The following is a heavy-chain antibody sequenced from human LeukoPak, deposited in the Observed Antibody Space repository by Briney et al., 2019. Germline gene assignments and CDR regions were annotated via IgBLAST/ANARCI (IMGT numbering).Heavy chain of an antibody. Sequence: GGSLRLSCAASGFTFSSYGIHWVRQAPGKGLEWVAVISYDGSNKYYADSMKGRFTISRDNSKKTVYLQMNSLRAEDTAGYYCAKEVSVAGSGEYALDIWGQGTMVIVSS. CDR2: ISYDGSNK. J-gene: IGHJ3*02. D-gene: IGHD6-19*01. V-gene: IGHV3-30*18. CDR3: AKEVSVAGSGEYALDI. CDR1: GFTFSSYG.